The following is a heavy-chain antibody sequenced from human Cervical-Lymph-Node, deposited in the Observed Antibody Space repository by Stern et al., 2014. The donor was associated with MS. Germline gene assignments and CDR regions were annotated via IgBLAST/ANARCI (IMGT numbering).Heavy chain of an antibody. J-gene: IGHJ5*02. CDR1: GVSINSYY. CDR3: ASGKWTGLNWFDP. V-gene: IGHV4-59*01. D-gene: IGHD3/OR15-3a*01. CDR2: ISNLGRT. Sequence: VQLVESGPGLVKPSETLSLTCTVSGVSINSYYWNWIRQPPGKALEWIGYISNLGRTNYNSSLKSRVTISVDTSKNQLSLRLTSVTAADTAMYFCASGKWTGLNWFDPWGQGTLVTVSS.